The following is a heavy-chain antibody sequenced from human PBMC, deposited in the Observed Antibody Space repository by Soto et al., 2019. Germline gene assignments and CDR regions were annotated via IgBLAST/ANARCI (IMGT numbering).Heavy chain of an antibody. CDR2: IYYSGST. J-gene: IGHJ4*02. CDR3: AVRYSSGWSSFDY. V-gene: IGHV4-39*01. CDR1: GGSISSSSYY. Sequence: QLQLQESGPGLVKPSETLSLTCTVSGGSISSSSYYWGWIRQPPGKGLEWIGSIYYSGSTYYNPSLKSRVTISVDTSKNQFSLKLSSVTAADTAVYYCAVRYSSGWSSFDYWGQGTLVTVSS. D-gene: IGHD6-19*01.